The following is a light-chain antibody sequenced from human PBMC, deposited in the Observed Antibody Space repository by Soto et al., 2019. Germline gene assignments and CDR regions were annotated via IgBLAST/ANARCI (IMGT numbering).Light chain of an antibody. CDR1: QSIANN. V-gene: IGKV3-15*01. J-gene: IGKJ4*01. CDR2: GAS. Sequence: EIVMTQSPATLSVSPGERATLSCRASQSIANNLAWYQQKPGQAPRLLIYGASTRATGIPARFSGSGSGTEFTLTISSLQSEDFAVSSCQQYNNWPPLTFGGGTKVEIK. CDR3: QQYNNWPPLT.